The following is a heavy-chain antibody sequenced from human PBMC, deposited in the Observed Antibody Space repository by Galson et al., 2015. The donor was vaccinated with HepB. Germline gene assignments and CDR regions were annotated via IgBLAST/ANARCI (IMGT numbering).Heavy chain of an antibody. J-gene: IGHJ4*02. D-gene: IGHD2-21*01. V-gene: IGHV1-2*06. Sequence: SVKVSCKASGYTFTGYHMHWVRQAPGQGLKWMGRINPNSGGTSYAQKFQGRVTMTRDTSINTAYMELSRLRSDDTAVYYCARAVGVDGDDYWGQGTLVTVSS. CDR3: ARAVGVDGDDY. CDR1: GYTFTGYH. CDR2: INPNSGGT.